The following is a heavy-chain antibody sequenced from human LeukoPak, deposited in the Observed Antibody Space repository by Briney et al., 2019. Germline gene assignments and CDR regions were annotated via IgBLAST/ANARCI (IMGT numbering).Heavy chain of an antibody. CDR3: ARRDSSGWSEYFQH. CDR1: GYSFTSYW. CDR2: IDPSDSYT. D-gene: IGHD3-22*01. J-gene: IGHJ1*01. Sequence: GESLKISCKGSGYSFTSYWINWVRQMPGKGLEWMGRIDPSDSYTNYSPSFQGHVTMSTDKSISTAYLQWSSLKASDTAMYYCARRDSSGWSEYFQHWDQGTLVIASS. V-gene: IGHV5-10-1*01.